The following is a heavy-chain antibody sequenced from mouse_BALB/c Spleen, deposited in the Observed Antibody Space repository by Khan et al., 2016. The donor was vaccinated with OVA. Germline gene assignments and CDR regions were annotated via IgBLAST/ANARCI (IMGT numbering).Heavy chain of an antibody. CDR2: INPKNGVT. CDR1: GYTFTEYT. J-gene: IGHJ4*01. Sequence: VQLQQSGPELVKPGASVKISCKTSGYTFTEYTLHWVKQSHGKSLEWLGVINPKNGVTSYNQKFKGKATLTVDKSSSTAYMEFRSLTSEDSAVYYWARDAGRYWGQGTSVTVSS. D-gene: IGHD3-3*01. V-gene: IGHV1-18*01. CDR3: ARDAGRY.